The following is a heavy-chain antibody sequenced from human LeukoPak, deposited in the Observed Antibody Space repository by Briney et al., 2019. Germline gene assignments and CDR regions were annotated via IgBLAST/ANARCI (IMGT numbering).Heavy chain of an antibody. D-gene: IGHD2-2*02. Sequence: TSETLSLTCTVSGGSISGHYWSWIRQPPGKGLEWIGYIHYSGSTNYNPSLKSRVTISVDTSKNQFSLKLSSVTAADTAVYYCARGGSGYCSSTSCYTPEFDYWGQGTLVTVSS. J-gene: IGHJ4*02. V-gene: IGHV4-59*11. CDR3: ARGGSGYCSSTSCYTPEFDY. CDR1: GGSISGHY. CDR2: IHYSGST.